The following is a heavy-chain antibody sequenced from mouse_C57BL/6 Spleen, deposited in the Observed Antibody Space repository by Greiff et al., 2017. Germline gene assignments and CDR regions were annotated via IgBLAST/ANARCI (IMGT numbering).Heavy chain of an antibody. V-gene: IGHV1-5*01. CDR2: IYPGNSDT. J-gene: IGHJ3*01. CDR3: TRGANYYGYDFFAY. Sequence: VQLQQSGTVLARPGASVKMSCKTSGYTFTSYWMHWVKQRPGQGLEWIGAIYPGNSDTSYNQKFKGKAKLTAVTSASTAYMELSSLTTEDSAVYYCTRGANYYGYDFFAYWGQGTLVTVSA. D-gene: IGHD2-2*01. CDR1: GYTFTSYW.